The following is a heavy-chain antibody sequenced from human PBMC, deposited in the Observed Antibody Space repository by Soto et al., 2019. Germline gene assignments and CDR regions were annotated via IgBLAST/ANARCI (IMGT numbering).Heavy chain of an antibody. Sequence: QVQLVQSGAEVKTPGASVKVSCKASGYTFTSYGISWVRQAPGQGLEWMAWISGYNGNTNYAQKCQDRVTMTTDTSTNTAYMELRSLRSDDTAVYYCARDLVVQTTTGGVDFWGQGTLVTVSS. V-gene: IGHV1-18*01. J-gene: IGHJ4*02. CDR1: GYTFTSYG. CDR3: ARDLVVQTTTGGVDF. CDR2: ISGYNGNT. D-gene: IGHD2-2*01.